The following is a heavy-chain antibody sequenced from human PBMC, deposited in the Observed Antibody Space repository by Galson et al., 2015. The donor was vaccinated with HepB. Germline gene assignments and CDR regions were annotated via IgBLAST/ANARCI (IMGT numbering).Heavy chain of an antibody. V-gene: IGHV3-64*04. CDR1: EFTFSSYA. Sequence: SLRLSCAASEFTFSSYAMHWVRLAPGKGLEYVSAISSNGGTTYYTDSVKGRFTISRDNSKNTLFLQKTGLTADDTAIYYCARVHPEYTSGWYRQALYYFDSWGQGTLVAVSS. D-gene: IGHD6-19*01. CDR2: ISSNGGTT. CDR3: ARVHPEYTSGWYRQALYYFDS. J-gene: IGHJ4*02.